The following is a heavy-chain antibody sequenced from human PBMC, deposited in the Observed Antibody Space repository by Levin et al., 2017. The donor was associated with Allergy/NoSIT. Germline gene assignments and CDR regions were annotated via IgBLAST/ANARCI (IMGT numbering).Heavy chain of an antibody. J-gene: IGHJ4*02. CDR2: ISAYNGNT. CDR3: ARSSSSFEVPPVFFDY. D-gene: IGHD6-6*01. Sequence: GGSLRLSCKASGYTFTSYGISWVRQAPGQGLEWMGWISAYNGNTNYAQKLQGRVTMTTDTSTSTAYMELRSLRSDDTAVYYCARSSSSFEVPPVFFDYWGQGTLVTVSS. V-gene: IGHV1-18*01. CDR1: GYTFTSYG.